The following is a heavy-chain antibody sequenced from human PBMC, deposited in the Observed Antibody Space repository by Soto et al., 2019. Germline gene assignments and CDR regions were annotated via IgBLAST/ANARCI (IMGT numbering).Heavy chain of an antibody. D-gene: IGHD6-19*01. V-gene: IGHV1-69*12. J-gene: IGHJ5*02. CDR3: ARGGEQWLVQDWFDP. Sequence: QVQLVQSGAEVKKPGSSVKVSCKASGGTFSSYAISWVRQAPGQGLEWMGGIIPIFGTANYAQKFQGRVTITADESTSTVYMELSSLRSEDTAVYYGARGGEQWLVQDWFDPWGQGTLVTVSS. CDR2: IIPIFGTA. CDR1: GGTFSSYA.